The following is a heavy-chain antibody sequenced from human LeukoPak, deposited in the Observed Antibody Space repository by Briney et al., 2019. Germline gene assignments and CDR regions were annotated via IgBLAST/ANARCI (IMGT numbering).Heavy chain of an antibody. CDR1: GGTFSSYA. CDR2: IVPIFGTA. CDR3: ATRNYDFWSGYYS. V-gene: IGHV1-69*13. D-gene: IGHD3-3*01. J-gene: IGHJ4*02. Sequence: SVKVSCKASGGTFSSYAISWVRQAPGQGLEWMGGIVPIFGTANYAQKFQGRVTITADESTSTAYMELSSLRSEDTAVYYCATRNYDFWSGYYSWGQGTLVTVSS.